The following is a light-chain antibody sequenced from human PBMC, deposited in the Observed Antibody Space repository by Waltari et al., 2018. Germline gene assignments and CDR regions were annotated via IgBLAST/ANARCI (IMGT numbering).Light chain of an antibody. CDR3: SSFAGSSQML. J-gene: IGLJ2*01. Sequence: QSALTQPPSASGSPGQSVTISCTGTSSDVGGFDYVSWYQQHPGKVPSLMIYEVSKRPSGVPDRFPGAKSGNTASLTVSGLQVEDEADYYCSSFAGSSQMLFGGGTKLTVL. V-gene: IGLV2-8*01. CDR1: SSDVGGFDY. CDR2: EVS.